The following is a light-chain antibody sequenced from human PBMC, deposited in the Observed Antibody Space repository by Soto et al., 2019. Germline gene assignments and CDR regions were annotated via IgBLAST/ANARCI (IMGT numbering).Light chain of an antibody. CDR3: SSYAGSSNV. J-gene: IGLJ1*01. V-gene: IGLV2-8*01. CDR2: EVN. CDR1: SSDVGTFNY. Sequence: SALTQPASVSGSPGQAITISCSGTSSDVGTFNYVSWYQQHPGKAPKLMIYEVNKRPSGVPDRFSGSKSGNTASLTVSGLQAEDEADYYCSSYAGSSNVFGTGTKVTVL.